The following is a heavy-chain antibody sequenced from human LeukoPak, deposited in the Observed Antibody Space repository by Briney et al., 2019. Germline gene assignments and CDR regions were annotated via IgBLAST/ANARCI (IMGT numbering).Heavy chain of an antibody. Sequence: GGSLRLSCAASGFTFSSYWMAWVRQAPGKGLEWVANIKEDGSDKNYVESLKGRFTISRDNAKNSLYLQMDSLRAEDTAVYYCARDAGYGYDRFDYWGQGTQVTVSS. CDR1: GFTFSSYW. D-gene: IGHD5-18*01. V-gene: IGHV3-7*01. CDR2: IKEDGSDK. J-gene: IGHJ4*02. CDR3: ARDAGYGYDRFDY.